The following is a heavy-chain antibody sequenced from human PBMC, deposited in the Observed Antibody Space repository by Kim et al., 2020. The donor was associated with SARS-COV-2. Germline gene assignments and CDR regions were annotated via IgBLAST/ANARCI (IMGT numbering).Heavy chain of an antibody. V-gene: IGHV4-34*01. CDR1: GGSFSGYY. CDR2: INHSGST. CDR3: ARAAGGVGSGVYYYYGMDV. Sequence: SETLSLTCAVYGGSFSGYYWSWIRQPPGKGQEWIGEINHSGSTNYNPSLKSRVTISVDTAKNQFSLKLSSVTAADAAVYYCARAAGGVGSGVYYYYGMDVWGQGTPVTVSS. D-gene: IGHD3-16*01. J-gene: IGHJ6*02.